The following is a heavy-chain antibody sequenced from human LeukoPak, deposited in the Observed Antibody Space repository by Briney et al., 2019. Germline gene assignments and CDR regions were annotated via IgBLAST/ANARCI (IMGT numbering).Heavy chain of an antibody. V-gene: IGHV4-61*08. CDR1: GGSISSGGYY. CDR3: ARLAEGGVDY. J-gene: IGHJ4*02. CDR2: IYYSGST. Sequence: SETLSLTCTVSGGSISSGGYYWSWIRQPPGKGLEWIGYIYYSGSTNYNPSLKSRVTISVDTSKNQFSLKLSSVTAADTAVYYCARLAEGGVDYWGQGTLVTVSS. D-gene: IGHD1-14*01.